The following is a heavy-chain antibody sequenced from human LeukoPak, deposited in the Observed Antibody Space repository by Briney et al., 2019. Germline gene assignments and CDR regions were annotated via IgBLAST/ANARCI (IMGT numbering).Heavy chain of an antibody. CDR2: ISGRGGST. V-gene: IGHV3-23*01. CDR1: GFTFDSYA. CDR3: AKSAGVIGTYCSSTSCYAGSYYMDV. D-gene: IGHD2-2*01. Sequence: GGSLRLSCAASGFTFDSYAMNWVRQAPGEGLEWVSVISGRGGSTDYADSVKGRFTISRDNTKNTLTLQMNSLRAEDTAVYYCAKSAGVIGTYCSSTSCYAGSYYMDVWGKGTTVTVSS. J-gene: IGHJ6*03.